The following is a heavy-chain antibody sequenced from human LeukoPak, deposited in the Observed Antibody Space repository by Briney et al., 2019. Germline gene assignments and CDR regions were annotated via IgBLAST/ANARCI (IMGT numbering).Heavy chain of an antibody. CDR1: GGSISSSSYY. CDR3: AREDYGDLKEAWIDY. Sequence: SETLSLTCTVSGGSISSSSYYWGWIRQPPGKGLEWIGSIYYSGSTYYNPSLKSRDTISVDTSKNQFSLKLSSVTAADTAVYYCAREDYGDLKEAWIDYWGQGTLVTVSS. CDR2: IYYSGST. V-gene: IGHV4-39*07. J-gene: IGHJ4*02. D-gene: IGHD4-17*01.